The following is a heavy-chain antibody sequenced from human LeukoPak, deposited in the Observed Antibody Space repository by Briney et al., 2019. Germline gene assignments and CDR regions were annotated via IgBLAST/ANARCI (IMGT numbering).Heavy chain of an antibody. CDR1: GGSFSGYY. CDR3: AREHSSGWFGFDY. D-gene: IGHD6-19*01. CDR2: IYTSGST. V-gene: IGHV4-4*07. J-gene: IGHJ4*02. Sequence: SETLSLTCAVYGGSFSGYYWSWIRQPAGKGLEWIGRIYTSGSTNYNPSLKSRVTMSVDTSKNQFSLKLSSVTAADTAVYYCAREHSSGWFGFDYWGQGTLVTVSS.